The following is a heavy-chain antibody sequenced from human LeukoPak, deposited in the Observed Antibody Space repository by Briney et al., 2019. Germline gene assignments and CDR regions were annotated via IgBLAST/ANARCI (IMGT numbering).Heavy chain of an antibody. D-gene: IGHD1-26*01. CDR1: GGSISSSSDY. Sequence: RASETLSLACTVAGGSISSSSDYWGRIRQPPWKGLEWIGRIDYSGNTYYTRSLDSRFTMSVHTTQNLFSRKLSSVTAADTAVYYCARHLVGATPRWFDPWGQGTLVAVSS. V-gene: IGHV4-39*01. J-gene: IGHJ5*02. CDR2: IDYSGNT. CDR3: ARHLVGATPRWFDP.